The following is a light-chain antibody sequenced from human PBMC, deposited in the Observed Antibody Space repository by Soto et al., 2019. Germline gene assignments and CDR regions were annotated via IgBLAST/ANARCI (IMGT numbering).Light chain of an antibody. Sequence: QSALTQPASVSRSPGQSITISCTGTSSDVGSYNLVSWYQQHPGKAPKLMIYEVSKRPSGVSNRFSGSKSGNTASLTISGLQAEDEADYYCCSYAGSSTFHVVFGGGTKVTVL. CDR3: CSYAGSSTFHVV. J-gene: IGLJ2*01. CDR1: SSDVGSYNL. V-gene: IGLV2-23*02. CDR2: EVS.